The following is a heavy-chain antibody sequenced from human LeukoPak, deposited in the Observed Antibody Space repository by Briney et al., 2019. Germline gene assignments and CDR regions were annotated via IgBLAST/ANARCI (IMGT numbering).Heavy chain of an antibody. CDR2: INPSGGST. Sequence: GASVKVSCKASGYTFTSYYMHWVRQAPGQGLEWMGIINPSGGSTSYAQKFQGRVTMTRDTSTSTVYMEPSSLRSEDTAVYYCARARIAAAGKGWFDPWGQGTLVTVSS. D-gene: IGHD6-13*01. J-gene: IGHJ5*02. V-gene: IGHV1-46*01. CDR1: GYTFTSYY. CDR3: ARARIAAAGKGWFDP.